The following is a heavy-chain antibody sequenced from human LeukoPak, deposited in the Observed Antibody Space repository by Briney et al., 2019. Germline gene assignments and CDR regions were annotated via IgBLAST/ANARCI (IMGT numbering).Heavy chain of an antibody. V-gene: IGHV3-53*01. CDR2: IYRSGST. J-gene: IGHJ3*02. Sequence: PGGSLRLSCAASGFTVRTNYVSWVRQAPGKGLEWVSVIYRSGSTYYADSVKGRFTISRDNSKNTLYLQMNRLRAEDTAVYYRARDSGHDAFDIWGQGPLVTVSS. CDR3: ARDSGHDAFDI. CDR1: GFTVRTNY.